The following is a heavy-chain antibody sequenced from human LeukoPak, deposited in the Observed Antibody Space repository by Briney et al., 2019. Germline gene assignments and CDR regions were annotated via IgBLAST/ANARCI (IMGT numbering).Heavy chain of an antibody. J-gene: IGHJ6*02. D-gene: IGHD5-18*01. CDR3: ARDRRGLPPHYGMDV. V-gene: IGHV4-59*01. Sequence: SEALSLTCTVSGGSISSYYWSWIRHPPGKGLEWIGYIYYSGSTNYNPSLKSRVTISVDTYKNQFSLKLSSVTAADTAVYYCARDRRGLPPHYGMDVSGQGTTVTVSS. CDR1: GGSISSYY. CDR2: IYYSGST.